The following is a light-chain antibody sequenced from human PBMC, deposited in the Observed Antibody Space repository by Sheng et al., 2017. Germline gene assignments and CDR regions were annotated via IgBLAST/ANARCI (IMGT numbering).Light chain of an antibody. CDR2: AAS. CDR1: QNISSY. CDR3: QQKST. J-gene: IGKJ3*01. Sequence: DIQMTQSPSSLSASVGDRVTITCRASQNISSYLNWYQQRPGKAPNLLISAASTLQSGVPSRFSGSGSGTDFTLTISSLQPEDFATYFCQQKSTFGPGTKVDIK. V-gene: IGKV1-39*01.